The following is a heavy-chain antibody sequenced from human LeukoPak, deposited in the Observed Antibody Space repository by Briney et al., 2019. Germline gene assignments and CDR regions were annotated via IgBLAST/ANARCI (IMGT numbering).Heavy chain of an antibody. D-gene: IGHD3-16*01. V-gene: IGHV3-23*01. CDR2: MSGRGDGT. Sequence: GGSLRLSCAASGFTFGSYGMSWVRQAPGKGLEWVSAMSGRGDGTYYADSVKGRFTISRDNSKNTLYLQMNSLRAEDTAVYYCAKMMGQRLYDYCMDVWGKGTTVTVSS. CDR1: GFTFGSYG. J-gene: IGHJ6*03. CDR3: AKMMGQRLYDYCMDV.